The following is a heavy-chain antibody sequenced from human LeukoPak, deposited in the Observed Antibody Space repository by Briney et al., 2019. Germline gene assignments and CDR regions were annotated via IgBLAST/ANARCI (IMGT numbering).Heavy chain of an antibody. D-gene: IGHD3-22*01. CDR1: GFTVSSNY. Sequence: GSLRLSCAASGFTVSSNYMSWIRQPPGKGLEWIGEINHSGSTNYNASLKSRVTISVDTSKNQFSLKLSSVTAADTAVYYCARGPHTGVNYYDSSGYYYWGQGTLVTVSS. V-gene: IGHV4-34*01. CDR2: INHSGST. CDR3: ARGPHTGVNYYDSSGYYY. J-gene: IGHJ4*02.